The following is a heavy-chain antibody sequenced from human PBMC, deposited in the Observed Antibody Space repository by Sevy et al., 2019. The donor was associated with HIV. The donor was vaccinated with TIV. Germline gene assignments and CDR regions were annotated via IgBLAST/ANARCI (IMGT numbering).Heavy chain of an antibody. V-gene: IGHV3-21*01. CDR3: ARDDGYVVVTATPFHY. Sequence: GGSLRLSCAASGFTFSSYNMNWVRQAPGKGLEWVSSISSSSDYIYYADPVKGRFTISRDNAKNSLYLQMNSLRAEDTAVYYCARDDGYVVVTATPFHYWGQGTLVTVSS. CDR2: ISSSSDYI. J-gene: IGHJ4*02. D-gene: IGHD2-21*02. CDR1: GFTFSSYN.